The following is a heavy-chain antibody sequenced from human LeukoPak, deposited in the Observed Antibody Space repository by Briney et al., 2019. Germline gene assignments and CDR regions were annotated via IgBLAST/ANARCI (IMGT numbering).Heavy chain of an antibody. D-gene: IGHD5-18*01. J-gene: IGHJ4*02. Sequence: GGSLRLSCAASGFTFSNYAMSWVRQAPGKGLEWVSAISGSGGSTYYADSVKGRFTISRDNSKNTLYLQMNSLRAEDTAVYYCAKDRSSYGNYFDYWGQGTLVTVSS. CDR2: ISGSGGST. CDR3: AKDRSSYGNYFDY. CDR1: GFTFSNYA. V-gene: IGHV3-23*01.